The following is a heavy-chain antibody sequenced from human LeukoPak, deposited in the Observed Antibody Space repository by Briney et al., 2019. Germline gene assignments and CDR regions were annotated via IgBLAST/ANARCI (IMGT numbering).Heavy chain of an antibody. CDR3: ARDRIRAAAGSNYYYYYMDV. CDR1: GFTFDDYA. J-gene: IGHJ6*03. D-gene: IGHD6-13*01. Sequence: GGSLRLSCAASGFTFDDYAMHWVRHAPGKGLEWVSGIRWNSGSIGYADSVKGRFTISRDNAKNSLYLQMNSLRAEDTAVYYCARDRIRAAAGSNYYYYYMDVWGKGTTVTISS. CDR2: IRWNSGSI. V-gene: IGHV3-9*01.